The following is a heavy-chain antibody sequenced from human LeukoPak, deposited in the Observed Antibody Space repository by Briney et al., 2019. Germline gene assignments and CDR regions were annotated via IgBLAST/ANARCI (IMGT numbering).Heavy chain of an antibody. CDR3: ARSSAAGTAGNFDY. J-gene: IGHJ4*02. CDR1: GGTFSSYT. Sequence: ASVKVSCKASGGTFSSYTITWVRQAPGQGLEWMGGIIPIFGTANYAQKLQGRVTMTTDTSTSTAYMELRSLRSDDTAVYYCARSSAAGTAGNFDYWGQGTLVTVSS. CDR2: IIPIFGTA. V-gene: IGHV1-69*05. D-gene: IGHD6-13*01.